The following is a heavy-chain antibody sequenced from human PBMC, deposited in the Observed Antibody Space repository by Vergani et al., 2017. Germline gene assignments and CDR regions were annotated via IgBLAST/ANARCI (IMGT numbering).Heavy chain of an antibody. V-gene: IGHV2-5*02. CDR2: IFWVDDK. D-gene: IGHD6-19*01. CDR1: GFSLSTSGVG. CDR3: AHRQVGYLAGPEYFQH. J-gene: IGHJ1*01. Sequence: QITLKESGPTLVKPTQTLTLTCTFSGFSLSTSGVGVGWILQPPGKALEWLALIFWVDDKHYSPSLKSSLTITKDTSKNQVVRTMTNMDPVDTATYYCAHRQVGYLAGPEYFQHWGQGTLVTVSS.